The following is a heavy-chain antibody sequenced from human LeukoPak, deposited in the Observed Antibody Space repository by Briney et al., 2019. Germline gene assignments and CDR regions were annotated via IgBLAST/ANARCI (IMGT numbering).Heavy chain of an antibody. CDR3: ARDLGIYRHFFDY. D-gene: IGHD3-10*01. J-gene: IGHJ4*02. CDR2: IKQDGSEI. CDR1: GFIFSRYW. V-gene: IGHV3-7*01. Sequence: GGSLRLSCVVSGFIFSRYWMSCVRQAPGKGLEWVASIKQDGSEIYYVDSVKGRFTISRDNAKNSLYLQMNSLRADDTAVYKCARDLGIYRHFFDYWGQGTLVTVSS.